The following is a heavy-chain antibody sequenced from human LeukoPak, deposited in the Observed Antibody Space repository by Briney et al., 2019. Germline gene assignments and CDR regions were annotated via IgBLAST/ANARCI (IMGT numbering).Heavy chain of an antibody. Sequence: GSLRLSCAASGFTFSSYWMSWVRQAPGKGLEWVANIKQDGSEKYYVDSVKGRFTISRDNAKNSLYLQMNSLRAEDTAVYYCARAHSIYDILTGYYPPYFDYWGQGTLVTVSS. V-gene: IGHV3-7*01. D-gene: IGHD3-9*01. J-gene: IGHJ4*02. CDR2: IKQDGSEK. CDR1: GFTFSSYW. CDR3: ARAHSIYDILTGYYPPYFDY.